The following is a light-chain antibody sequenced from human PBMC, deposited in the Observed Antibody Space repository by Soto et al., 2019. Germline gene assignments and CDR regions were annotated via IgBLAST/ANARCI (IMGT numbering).Light chain of an antibody. CDR1: SSDDGGYNY. CDR2: DVS. J-gene: IGLJ3*02. V-gene: IGLV2-14*01. Sequence: QSALTQPASVSGSPGQSITISCTGTSSDDGGYNYVSLYQQHPGKAPKLMIYDVSNRPSGVSNRFSGSKSGNTASLTISGLQAEDEADYCCSSYTSSSTLGFGGGTELTVL. CDR3: SSYTSSSTLG.